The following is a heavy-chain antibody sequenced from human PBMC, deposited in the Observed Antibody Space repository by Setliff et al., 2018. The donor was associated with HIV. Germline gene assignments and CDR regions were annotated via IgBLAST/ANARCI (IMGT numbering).Heavy chain of an antibody. J-gene: IGHJ5*02. Sequence: SETLSLTCAVSGYSISSGYYWGWIRQPPGKGLEWIGTIYHSGNTYYNPSLKSPVTMSVATSKNQFSLKLSSGTAADTGVYYCARLGGNSGLYRIDSWGQGTLVTVSS. CDR2: IYHSGNT. D-gene: IGHD6-25*01. V-gene: IGHV4-38-2*01. CDR3: ARLGGNSGLYRIDS. CDR1: GYSISSGYY.